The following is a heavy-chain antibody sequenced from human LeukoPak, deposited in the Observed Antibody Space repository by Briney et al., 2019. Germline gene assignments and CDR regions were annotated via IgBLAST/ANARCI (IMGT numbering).Heavy chain of an antibody. D-gene: IGHD6-6*01. J-gene: IGHJ6*03. CDR1: GFTFDDYA. CDR3: AKMGAARHYYYYYMDV. V-gene: IGHV3-43D*03. CDR2: ISWDGGST. Sequence: PGGSLRLSCAASGFTFDDYAMHWVRQAPGKGLEWVSLISWDGGSTYYADSVKGRFTISRDNSKNSLYLQMNSLRAEDTALYYCAKMGAARHYYYYYMDVWGKGTTVTVSS.